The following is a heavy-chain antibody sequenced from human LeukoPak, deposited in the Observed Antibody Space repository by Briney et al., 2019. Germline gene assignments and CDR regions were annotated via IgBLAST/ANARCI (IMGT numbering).Heavy chain of an antibody. CDR3: AKGERLFDWLFLDY. Sequence: PGGSLRLSCAASGFTFNDYAMSWVRQAPGKGLEWVSSITTNGGTYYADSVRGRFIISRDDSRNTVYAQMNSLRADDTAVYYCAKGERLFDWLFLDYWGQGTLVTVSS. J-gene: IGHJ4*02. D-gene: IGHD3-9*01. CDR1: GFTFNDYA. V-gene: IGHV3-23*01. CDR2: ITTNGGT.